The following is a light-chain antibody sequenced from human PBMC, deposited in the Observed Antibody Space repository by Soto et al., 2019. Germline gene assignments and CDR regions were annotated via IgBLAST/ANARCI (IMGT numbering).Light chain of an antibody. Sequence: QSALTQPASVSGSPGQSITISCTGTSSDIGAYNFVSWYQQHPGKAPKLMLYDVNIRPSGVSNRFSGSKSDNTASLTISGLQAEDEAHYYRTSWTTSTTMIFGGGTKLTVL. J-gene: IGLJ2*01. CDR1: SSDIGAYNF. CDR3: TSWTTSTTMI. V-gene: IGLV2-14*03. CDR2: DVN.